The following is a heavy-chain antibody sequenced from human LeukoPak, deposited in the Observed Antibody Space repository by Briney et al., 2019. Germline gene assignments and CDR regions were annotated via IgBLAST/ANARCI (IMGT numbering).Heavy chain of an antibody. CDR2: IYYSGST. CDR1: GGSISSYY. J-gene: IGHJ3*02. V-gene: IGHV4-59*01. D-gene: IGHD2-15*01. CDR3: ARAYCSGGSCYSDAFDI. Sequence: SETLSLTCTVSGGSISSYYWSWIRQPAGKGLEWIGYIYYSGSTNYNPSLKSRVTISVDTSKNQFSLKLSSVTAADTAVYYCARAYCSGGSCYSDAFDICGQGTMVTVSS.